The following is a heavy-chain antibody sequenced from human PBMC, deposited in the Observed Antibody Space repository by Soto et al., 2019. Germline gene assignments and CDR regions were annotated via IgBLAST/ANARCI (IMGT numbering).Heavy chain of an antibody. D-gene: IGHD3-3*01. Sequence: QVPLVQSGAEVKKPGASVKVSCKASGYTFTSYDINWVRQATGQGLEWMGWMNPNSGNTGYAQKFQGRVTMTRNTSISTAYMELSSLRSEDTAVYYCARGRAGGDYDFWSGTYYYYYYMDVWGKGTTVTLSS. CDR1: GYTFTSYD. CDR3: ARGRAGGDYDFWSGTYYYYYYMDV. V-gene: IGHV1-8*01. J-gene: IGHJ6*03. CDR2: MNPNSGNT.